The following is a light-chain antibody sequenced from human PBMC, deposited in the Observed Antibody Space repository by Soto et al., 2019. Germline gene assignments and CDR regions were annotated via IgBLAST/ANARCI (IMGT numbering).Light chain of an antibody. CDR2: GAS. V-gene: IGKV3-20*01. J-gene: IGKJ3*01. Sequence: EIVLTQSPGTLSLSPGERTTLSCRASRSVSSSYLAWYQQKPGQAPRLLIYGASTRATGVPDRFSGSGSGKDFTLTISRLEPEDFAVYYCQEYGSSPQGFTFGPGTKVDFK. CDR1: RSVSSSY. CDR3: QEYGSSPQGFT.